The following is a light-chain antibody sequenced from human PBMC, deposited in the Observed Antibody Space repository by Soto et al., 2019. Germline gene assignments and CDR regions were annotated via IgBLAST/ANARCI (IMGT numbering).Light chain of an antibody. CDR3: VAWDDSLKGWV. J-gene: IGLJ3*02. CDR2: NN. CDR1: SSNIGSST. Sequence: QSVLTQPPSASGTPGQRVTISCSGSSSNIGSSTVNWYLQFPGTAPKLLLFNNRRPSGVPDRFSGSKYGTSASLAISGLQSQDEADYYCVAWDDSLKGWVFGGGTKLTVL. V-gene: IGLV1-44*01.